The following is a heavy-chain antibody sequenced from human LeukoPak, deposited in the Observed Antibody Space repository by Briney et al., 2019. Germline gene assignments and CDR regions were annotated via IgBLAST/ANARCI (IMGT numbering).Heavy chain of an antibody. Sequence: GGSLRLSCAASGFTFSSYCMNWVRQAPGKGLEWVSSINSSSSYIYYADSVKGRFTISRDNAKNSLYLQMNSLRAEDTAVYYCARGRSSGCYDDYWGQGALVTVSS. J-gene: IGHJ4*02. CDR1: GFTFSSYC. D-gene: IGHD6-19*01. CDR2: INSSSSYI. V-gene: IGHV3-21*01. CDR3: ARGRSSGCYDDY.